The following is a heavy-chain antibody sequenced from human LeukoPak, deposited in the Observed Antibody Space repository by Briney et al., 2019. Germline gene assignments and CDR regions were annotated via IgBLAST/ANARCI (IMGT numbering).Heavy chain of an antibody. D-gene: IGHD3-22*01. CDR3: AGSSSGHDGSGYRPFDY. Sequence: PGGSLRLSCEASGFAFSNYFMTWVRQAPGKGLEWVVNIKKDGSEQNYVDSVKGRFTISRDNAKNSLYLQMNSLRAEDTAVYYCAGSSSGHDGSGYRPFDYWGQGTLVTASS. CDR2: IKKDGSEQ. J-gene: IGHJ4*02. CDR1: GFAFSNYF. V-gene: IGHV3-7*04.